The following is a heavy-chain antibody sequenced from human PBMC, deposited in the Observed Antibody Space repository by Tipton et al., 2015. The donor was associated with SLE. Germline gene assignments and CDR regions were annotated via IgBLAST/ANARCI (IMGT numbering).Heavy chain of an antibody. CDR1: GYTFTSYA. D-gene: IGHD1-26*01. CDR3: ARSIVATTDFDY. J-gene: IGHJ4*02. Sequence: QLVQSGAEVKKPGASVKVSCKASGYTFTSYAISWVRQAPGQGLEWMGWISPYNGNTNYAQKLQGRVTMTTDTYTNTAYMELTSLTADDTAVYYGARSIVATTDFDYWGQGTLVTVSS. CDR2: ISPYNGNT. V-gene: IGHV1-18*01.